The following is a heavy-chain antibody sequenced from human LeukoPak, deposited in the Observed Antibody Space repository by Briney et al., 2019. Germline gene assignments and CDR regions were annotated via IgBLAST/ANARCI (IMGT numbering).Heavy chain of an antibody. CDR1: GGSIRSYY. CDR3: ARGVYMAAAQYGY. CDR2: IYYSANN. Sequence: SETLSLTCTVCGGSIRSYYWLWMRRPTGKALVWIGYIYYSANNTYNPSRKIRVTISVDTSKNQFSLKLSTATAADTSVYYYARGVYMAAAQYGYWGQGTLVTVSS. D-gene: IGHD6-13*01. J-gene: IGHJ4*02. V-gene: IGHV4-59*13.